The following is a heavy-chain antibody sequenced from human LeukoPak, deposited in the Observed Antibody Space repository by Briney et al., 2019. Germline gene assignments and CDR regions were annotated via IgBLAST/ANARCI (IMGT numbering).Heavy chain of an antibody. CDR2: LSVDGDEK. CDR1: GFTFNTYS. V-gene: IGHV3-30-3*01. Sequence: GGGLRVSCVASGFTFNTYSMHWGREAPGKGGEWGAVLSVDGDEKHYAESVKGGVTISREKAEKTLDLEMNNLRHDDTAIYYCARGIHFRNVWHVREWGQGTLLTVSS. CDR3: ARGIHFRNVWHVRE. J-gene: IGHJ4*02. D-gene: IGHD1-26*01.